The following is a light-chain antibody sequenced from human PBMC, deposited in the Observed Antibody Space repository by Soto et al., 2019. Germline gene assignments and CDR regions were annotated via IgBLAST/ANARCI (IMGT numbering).Light chain of an antibody. CDR1: SSDVGGYNY. Sequence: QSVLTQPASVSGSPGQSITISCTGTSSDVGGYNYVSWYQQHPGKAPKLMIYEVSNRPSGVSNRFSGSKSGNTASLTISGLQTEDEADYYCSSFAGSRVLVLGGGTKLTVL. CDR2: EVS. J-gene: IGLJ2*01. CDR3: SSFAGSRVLV. V-gene: IGLV2-14*01.